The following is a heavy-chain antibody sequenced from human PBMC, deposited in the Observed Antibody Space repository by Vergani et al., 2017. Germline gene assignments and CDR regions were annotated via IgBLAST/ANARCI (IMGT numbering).Heavy chain of an antibody. CDR2: IITFFGTT. D-gene: IGHD3-3*01. CDR3: ARHGGSGNYYHLFDS. CDR1: GGPFKNSA. Sequence: QVQLVQSGAEVKKPGSSVKVSCKASGGPFKNSAFSWVRQVPGQGLEWMGRIITFFGTTDYAQKFQGRFTIIADEFTKTVDMQLSNLRSEDTALYHCARHGGSGNYYHLFDSWGQGTLVIVSS. J-gene: IGHJ4*02. V-gene: IGHV1-69*13.